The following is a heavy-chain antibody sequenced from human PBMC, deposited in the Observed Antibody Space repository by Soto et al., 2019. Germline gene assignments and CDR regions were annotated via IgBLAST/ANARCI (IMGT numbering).Heavy chain of an antibody. CDR2: INSDGSSI. D-gene: IGHD4-17*01. CDR3: ASLATVREDY. V-gene: IGHV3-74*01. Sequence: EVQLVESGGGLVQPGGSLRLSCAASGLTLSQYWMHWVRQVPGKGLVWVSHINSDGSSIGYADSVKGRFTISRDNAKNTLYLQMDSLRVEDTAVYYCASLATVREDYWGQGTLVTVSS. J-gene: IGHJ4*02. CDR1: GLTLSQYW.